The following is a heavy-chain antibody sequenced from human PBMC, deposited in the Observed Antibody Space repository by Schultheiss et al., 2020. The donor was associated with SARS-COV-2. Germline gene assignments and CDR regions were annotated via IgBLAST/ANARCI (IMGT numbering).Heavy chain of an antibody. D-gene: IGHD2-2*02. J-gene: IGHJ3*02. CDR3: AKDHVLGYCSSTSCYSTGAFDI. CDR1: GFTFSSYG. V-gene: IGHV3-30*18. CDR2: ISYDGSNK. Sequence: GESLKISCAASGFTFSSYGMHWVRQAPGKGLEWVAVISYDGSNKYYADSVKGRFTISRDNSKNTLYLQMNSLRAEDTAVYYCAKDHVLGYCSSTSCYSTGAFDIWGQGTMVTVSS.